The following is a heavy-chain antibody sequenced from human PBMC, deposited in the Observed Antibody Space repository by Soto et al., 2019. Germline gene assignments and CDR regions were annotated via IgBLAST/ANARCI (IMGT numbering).Heavy chain of an antibody. CDR3: ARGVGSSPPRY. D-gene: IGHD1-26*01. CDR2: IYASGSP. J-gene: IGHJ4*02. Sequence: SETLSLTCTVSGDSVSNGNSYWSWIRQPPGHELEWIGYIYASGSPYYNPSLRSRVTISADTSKNQISLKLTSPTAADTAVYYCARGVGSSPPRYWGRGTLVTVSS. V-gene: IGHV4-61*01. CDR1: GDSVSNGNSY.